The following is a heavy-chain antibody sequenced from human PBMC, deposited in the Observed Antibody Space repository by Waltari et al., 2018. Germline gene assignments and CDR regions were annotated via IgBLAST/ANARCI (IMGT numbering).Heavy chain of an antibody. D-gene: IGHD2-21*01. CDR1: GFTFSLDT. V-gene: IGHV3-21*01. CDR2: ISSNGNYI. CDR3: TGNDSMRDY. Sequence: EVHLVESGGGRVKPGGSLRVSWAASGFTFSLDTMTSVRQAPGKGLEWVSSISSNGNYIHYADSVKGRFTISRDNAENSLYLQVKALRVEDTAVYYCTGNDSMRDYWGQGTLVTVSS. J-gene: IGHJ4*02.